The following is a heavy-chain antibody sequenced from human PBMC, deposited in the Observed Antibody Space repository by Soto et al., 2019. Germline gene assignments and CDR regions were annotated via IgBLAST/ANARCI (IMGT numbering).Heavy chain of an antibody. CDR2: SFGIGYT. V-gene: IGHV4-4*07. J-gene: IGHJ4*02. CDR1: GGSMTNYY. D-gene: IGHD3-22*01. Sequence: QVQLQESGPRLVKPSETLSLTCTVSGGSMTNYYWAWIRQPAGKGLEWIGRSFGIGYTNYNPSLKSRVILSVDTSKSQFSLKLTSVTAADTAVYYCVREGDYSDNNGYPLFDYWGQGTLVSVSS. CDR3: VREGDYSDNNGYPLFDY.